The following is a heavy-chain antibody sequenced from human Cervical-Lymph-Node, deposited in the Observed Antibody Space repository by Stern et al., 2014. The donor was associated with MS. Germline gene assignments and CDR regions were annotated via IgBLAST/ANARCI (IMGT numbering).Heavy chain of an antibody. CDR2: VIPVFGTP. CDR3: ARGASSAAWYKHAVDV. V-gene: IGHV1-69*01. D-gene: IGHD1-14*01. CDR1: GDTSNTAA. Sequence: QVQLVQSGAEVQKPGSSVKVSCKASGDTSNTAAIHWVRQAPGPGLAWMGGVIPVFGTPVYAQRFKGRVSIAADESTATDYMELSSLRSDDTAVYYCARGASSAAWYKHAVDVWGQGTTVTVSS. J-gene: IGHJ6*02.